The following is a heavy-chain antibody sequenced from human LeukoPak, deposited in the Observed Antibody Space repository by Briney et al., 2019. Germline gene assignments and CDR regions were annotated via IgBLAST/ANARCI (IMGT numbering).Heavy chain of an antibody. CDR3: LRDNYGVDY. D-gene: IGHD3-10*01. J-gene: IGHJ4*02. CDR1: GFTFSNYW. CDR2: IDSGGSTT. Sequence: PGGSLRLSCAASGFTFSNYWMHWVRQAPGKGLVWVSEIDSGGSTTRYADSVKGRFTISRDNAKNTLYLQMNSLRAEDTAVYYCLRDNYGVDYWGQGTLVTVSS. V-gene: IGHV3-74*01.